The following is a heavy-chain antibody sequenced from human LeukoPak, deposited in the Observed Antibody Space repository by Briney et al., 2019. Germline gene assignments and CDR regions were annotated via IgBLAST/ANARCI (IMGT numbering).Heavy chain of an antibody. J-gene: IGHJ4*02. CDR3: TTVGGIMVFPFDY. D-gene: IGHD2-8*01. V-gene: IGHV3-15*05. CDR1: GFTFTIAW. Sequence: GGSLRLSCALSGFTFTIAWMSWVRQAPGKGLEWVGRIKGKTDGGTTDYAAPVKGRFSISRDVSQNMLYLQMNSLKTEDTAVYYCTTVGGIMVFPFDYWGQGTPVTVSS. CDR2: IKGKTDGGTT.